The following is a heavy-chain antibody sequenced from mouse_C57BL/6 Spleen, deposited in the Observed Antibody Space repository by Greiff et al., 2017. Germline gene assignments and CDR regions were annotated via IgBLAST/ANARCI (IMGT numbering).Heavy chain of an antibody. CDR2: IDPSDSYT. CDR3: ARSKGSFFPFDY. V-gene: IGHV1-69*01. J-gene: IGHJ2*01. CDR1: GYTFTSYW. Sequence: QVQLQQPGAELVMPGASVKLSCKASGYTFTSYWMHWVKQRPGQGLEWIGEIDPSDSYTNYNQKFKGKSTLTVDKSSSTAYMQLSSLTSEDSAVYYCARSKGSFFPFDYWGQGTTLTVSS.